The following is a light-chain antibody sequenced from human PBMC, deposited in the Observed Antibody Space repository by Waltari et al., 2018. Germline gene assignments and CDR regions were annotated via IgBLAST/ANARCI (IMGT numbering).Light chain of an antibody. Sequence: QSALTQPPSASGSPGQSVTISCTGTSSDIGGYDYVSWYQRHPGKAPKLIIYEVTNRPSGIPGRFSASKSGKTASLTVSGLQADDEADYFCSSYAGSNTLLFGGGTKLTVL. CDR1: SSDIGGYDY. J-gene: IGLJ2*01. CDR3: SSYAGSNTLL. V-gene: IGLV2-8*01. CDR2: EVT.